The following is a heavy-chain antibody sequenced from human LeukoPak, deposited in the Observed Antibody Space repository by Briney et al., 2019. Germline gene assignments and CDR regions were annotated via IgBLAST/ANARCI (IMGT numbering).Heavy chain of an antibody. Sequence: PSQTLSLTCTVSGGTLSSGSYYWSWIRQPAGKGLEWIGRIYTSGSTNYNPSLKSRVTISVDTSKNQFSLKLSSVTAADTAVYYCARQYYYGSGSYPVDYWGQGTLVTVSS. CDR3: ARQYYYGSGSYPVDY. J-gene: IGHJ4*02. CDR2: IYTSGST. CDR1: GGTLSSGSYY. D-gene: IGHD3-10*01. V-gene: IGHV4-61*02.